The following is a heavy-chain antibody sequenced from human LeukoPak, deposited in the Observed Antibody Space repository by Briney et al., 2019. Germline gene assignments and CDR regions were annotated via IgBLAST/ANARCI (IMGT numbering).Heavy chain of an antibody. CDR1: GFTFSSYW. V-gene: IGHV3-7*01. J-gene: IGHJ4*02. CDR2: IKQDGSEK. D-gene: IGHD1-26*01. CDR3: ARAYSGTYSAGDY. Sequence: GGSLRLSCAASGFTFSSYWMSWVRQAPGKGLEWVANIKQDGSEKYYVDSVKGRFTISRDNAKNSLYVQMNSLRAEDTAIYYCARAYSGTYSAGDYWGRGPLVTVSS.